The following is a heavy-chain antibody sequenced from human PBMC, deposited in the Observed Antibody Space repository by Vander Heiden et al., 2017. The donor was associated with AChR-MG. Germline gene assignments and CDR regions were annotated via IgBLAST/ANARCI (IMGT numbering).Heavy chain of an antibody. J-gene: IGHJ4*02. CDR1: GGPFSGYA. CDR3: ARSPKWELTSYYFDY. D-gene: IGHD1-26*01. V-gene: IGHV1-69*06. Sequence: QVPLIQSGAEVKKPGSSVQVSCKASGGPFSGYAISWVRQAPGQGLEWMGGIIPIFGTANYAQKFQGRVTITADKSTSTAYMELSSLRSEDTAVYYCARSPKWELTSYYFDYWGQGTLVTVSS. CDR2: IIPIFGTA.